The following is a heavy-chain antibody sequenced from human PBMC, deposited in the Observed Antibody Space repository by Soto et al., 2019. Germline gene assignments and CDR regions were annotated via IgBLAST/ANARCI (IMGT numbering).Heavy chain of an antibody. V-gene: IGHV1-46*01. J-gene: IGHJ4*02. CDR3: ARPSSGQYYFDY. Sequence: QVQLVQSGAEVKKPGASVKVSCKASGYTFTSYYMHWVRQAPGQGLEWMGIINPSGGSTSYAQKFQGRVTMTRVTSTSTVYMELSSLRSEDTAVYYCARPSSGQYYFDYWGQGTLVTVSS. CDR2: INPSGGST. CDR1: GYTFTSYY. D-gene: IGHD6-19*01.